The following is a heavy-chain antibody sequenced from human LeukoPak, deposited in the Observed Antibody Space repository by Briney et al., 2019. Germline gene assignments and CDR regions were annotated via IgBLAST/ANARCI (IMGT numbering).Heavy chain of an antibody. J-gene: IGHJ3*02. D-gene: IGHD6-13*01. Sequence: SETLPLTRAVNGGSYRCYYRSWNLQPAGKGLEWIGRIYTSGSTNYNPSLKSRVTISVDTSKNQFSLKLSSVTAADTAVYYCARYEKQQLVGGHDAFDIWGQGTMVTVSS. CDR3: ARYEKQQLVGGHDAFDI. V-gene: IGHV4-59*10. CDR1: GGSYRCYY. CDR2: IYTSGST.